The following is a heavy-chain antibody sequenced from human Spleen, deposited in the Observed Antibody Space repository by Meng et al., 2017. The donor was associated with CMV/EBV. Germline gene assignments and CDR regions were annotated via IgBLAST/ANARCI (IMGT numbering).Heavy chain of an antibody. J-gene: IGHJ6*02. CDR2: ISPSTGNK. V-gene: IGHV1-18*01. D-gene: IGHD3-22*01. CDR1: GYTFNTSG. Sequence: SVKVSCKASGYTFNTSGVSWVRQAPGQGLEWMGWISPSTGNKNYAQKFQGRVTMTTETSTNTAYMELRSLRSDDTAVYYCAREGRIVGSSSFYSYYALDVWGQGTTVTVSS. CDR3: AREGRIVGSSSFYSYYALDV.